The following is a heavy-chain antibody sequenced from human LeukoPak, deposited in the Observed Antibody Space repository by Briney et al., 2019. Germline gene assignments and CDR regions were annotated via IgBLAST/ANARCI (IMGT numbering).Heavy chain of an antibody. D-gene: IGHD2-2*02. J-gene: IGHJ4*02. CDR3: ARDRVTYTTSVDPLDY. CDR1: GFTFSSYS. V-gene: IGHV3-48*01. Sequence: AGGSLRLPCAASGFTFSSYSMNWVRQAPGKGLEWISYISSTSTTVLYADSVKGRFTISRDNAKNSLDLQMNSLRAEDTAVYYCARDRVTYTTSVDPLDYWGQGTLVTVSS. CDR2: ISSTSTTV.